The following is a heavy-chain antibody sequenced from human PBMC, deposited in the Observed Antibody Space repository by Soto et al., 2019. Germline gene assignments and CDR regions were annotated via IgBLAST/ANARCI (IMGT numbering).Heavy chain of an antibody. CDR1: GGSISSGGYS. V-gene: IGHV4-30-2*01. CDR2: IYHSGST. CDR3: ARSTSLARFNWFDY. D-gene: IGHD2-2*01. Sequence: SETLSLTCAVSGGSISSGGYSWSWIRRPPGKGLEWIGYIYHSGSTYYNPSLKSRVTISVDKSKNQFSLKLSSVTAADTAVYYCARSTSLARFNWFDYWGQGTLVTVSS. J-gene: IGHJ5*01.